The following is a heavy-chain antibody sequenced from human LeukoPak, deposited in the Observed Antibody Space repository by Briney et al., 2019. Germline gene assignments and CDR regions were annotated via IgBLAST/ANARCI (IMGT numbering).Heavy chain of an antibody. CDR2: ISGSGGST. V-gene: IGHV3-23*01. CDR1: GFTFSSYW. D-gene: IGHD3-22*01. J-gene: IGHJ4*02. CDR3: AKDHLYYYDSSGIADY. Sequence: GGSLRLSCAASGFTFSSYWMHWVRQAPGKGLEWVSAISGSGGSTYYADSVKGRFTISRDNSKNTLYLQMNSLRAEDTAVYYCAKDHLYYYDSSGIADYWGQGTLVTVSS.